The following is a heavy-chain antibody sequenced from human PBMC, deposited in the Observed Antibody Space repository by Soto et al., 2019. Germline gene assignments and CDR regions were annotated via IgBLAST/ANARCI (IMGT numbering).Heavy chain of an antibody. J-gene: IGHJ6*02. CDR2: INHSGST. CDR1: GGSFSGYY. CDR3: ARGGWELLRYYYYGMDV. Sequence: QVQLQQWGAGLLKPSETLSLTCAVYGGSFSGYYWSWIRQPPGKGLEWIGEINHSGSTNYNPSLKGRVTISVDTSKNQFSLKLSSVTAADTAVYYCARGGWELLRYYYYGMDVWGQGTTVTVSS. D-gene: IGHD1-26*01. V-gene: IGHV4-34*01.